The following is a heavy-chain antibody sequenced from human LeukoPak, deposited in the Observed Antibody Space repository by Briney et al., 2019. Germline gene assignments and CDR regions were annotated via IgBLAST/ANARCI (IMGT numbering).Heavy chain of an antibody. CDR1: GFTFSSYA. Sequence: GGSLRLSCVASGFTFSSYAMSWVRQAPGKGLEWVSAISGSGGSTYYADSVKGRFTISRDNSKNTLYLQMNSLRAEDTAVYYCAKDIVVVPAYTPIDYWGQGTLVTVSS. J-gene: IGHJ4*02. D-gene: IGHD2-2*01. V-gene: IGHV3-23*01. CDR3: AKDIVVVPAYTPIDY. CDR2: ISGSGGST.